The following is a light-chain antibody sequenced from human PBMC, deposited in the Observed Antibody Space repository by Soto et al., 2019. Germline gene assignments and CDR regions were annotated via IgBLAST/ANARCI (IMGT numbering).Light chain of an antibody. CDR1: QSVSSSY. J-gene: IGKJ2*01. CDR3: QQYGSSQSYT. Sequence: EIVLTQSPGNLSLSPGERATLACRASQSVSSSYLAWYQQKPGQAPRLLIYGASSRATGIPARFSGSGSGTEFTLTISRLEPEDFAVYYCQQYGSSQSYTFGQGTKLEIK. V-gene: IGKV3-20*01. CDR2: GAS.